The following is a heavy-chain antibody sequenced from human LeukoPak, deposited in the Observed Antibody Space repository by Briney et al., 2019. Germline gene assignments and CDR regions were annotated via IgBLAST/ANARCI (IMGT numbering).Heavy chain of an antibody. Sequence: GASVKVSCKASGYTFTNYYMHWVRQAPGQGLEWMGIINPSGGSTSYAQKFQGRVTMTRDMSTSTVYMELRSLRSEDTAVYYCASGGLRYFSRFDPWGQGTLVTVSS. CDR2: INPSGGST. CDR3: ASGGLRYFSRFDP. D-gene: IGHD3-9*01. J-gene: IGHJ5*02. V-gene: IGHV1-46*01. CDR1: GYTFTNYY.